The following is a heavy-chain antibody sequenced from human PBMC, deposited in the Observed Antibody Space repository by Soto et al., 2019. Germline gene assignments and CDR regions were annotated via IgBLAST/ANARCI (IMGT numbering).Heavy chain of an antibody. J-gene: IGHJ5*02. CDR3: ARGDEAVEKLTQINWFDP. CDR1: GGSISSGVYY. Sequence: QVQLKESGPGLVKPSQTLSLTCTVSGGSISSGVYYWNWIRQHPGKGLEWIGYIYYSGSTYYNPYLKSRVTISVATSKVQFSLKLSSVTAADTAVYYCARGDEAVEKLTQINWFDPWGQGILVTVSS. V-gene: IGHV4-31*03. CDR2: IYYSGST. D-gene: IGHD1-26*01.